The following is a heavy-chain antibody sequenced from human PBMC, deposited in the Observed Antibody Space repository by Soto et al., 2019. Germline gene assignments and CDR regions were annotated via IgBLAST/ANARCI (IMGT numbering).Heavy chain of an antibody. D-gene: IGHD5-12*01. V-gene: IGHV3-30*01. CDR3: AREIYEAFGFCY. J-gene: IGHJ4*02. CDR2: MSYDGSKI. CDR1: GFTFSDYA. Sequence: QVQMVESGGGVVQPGRSLRLSCAASGFTFSDYAMHWVRQAPGTALEWVAVMSYDGSKIYYADSVQGRFTISSDNSKNTLCLQMTSLRPEDMAVYYCAREIYEAFGFCYWGQGTLVTVS.